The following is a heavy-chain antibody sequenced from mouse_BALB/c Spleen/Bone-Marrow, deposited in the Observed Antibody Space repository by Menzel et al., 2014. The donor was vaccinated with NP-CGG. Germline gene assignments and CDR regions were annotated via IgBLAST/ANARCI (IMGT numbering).Heavy chain of an antibody. CDR2: INPDSSTI. V-gene: IGHV4-1*02. CDR1: GFDFSRYW. D-gene: IGHD2-3*01. CDR3: ARLGYYGGFAY. Sequence: DVKLQESGGGLVQPGGSLKLSCAASGFDFSRYWMSWVRQAPGKGLEWIGEINPDSSTINYTPSLKDKFIISRDNAKNTLYLQVNKVRSEDTALYYRARLGYYGGFAYWGQGTLVTVSA. J-gene: IGHJ3*01.